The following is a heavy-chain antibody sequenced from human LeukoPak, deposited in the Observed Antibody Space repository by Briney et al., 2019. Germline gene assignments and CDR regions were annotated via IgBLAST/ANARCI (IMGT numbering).Heavy chain of an antibody. V-gene: IGHV1-2*02. J-gene: IGHJ4*02. CDR1: GFTFTTYY. Sequence: GASVKVSCKASGFTFTTYYISWVRQAPGQGLEWMGWINPKNGDTHYAQDFLGRVTMTRDTSISTAYMELSRLTSDDTAVYYCARDGRLRNGYDNFYIWGQGTLVTVSS. D-gene: IGHD5-18*01. CDR3: ARDGRLRNGYDNFYI. CDR2: INPKNGDT.